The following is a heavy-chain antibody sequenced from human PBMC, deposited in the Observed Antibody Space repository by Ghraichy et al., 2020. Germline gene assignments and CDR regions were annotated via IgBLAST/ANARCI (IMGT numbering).Heavy chain of an antibody. CDR1: GFTFDVYT. J-gene: IGHJ4*02. CDR3: AKEISYTGDDLYFHY. CDR2: ITCAGGNK. V-gene: IGHV3-43*01. D-gene: IGHD7-27*01. Sequence: GGSLRLSCAASGFTFDVYTMHWVRQAPGKGLEWVSLITCAGGNKYYADSVKGRFSISRDNRRKSLYLQMNSLRADDTGLYYCAKEISYTGDDLYFHYWGQGPLVTVSS.